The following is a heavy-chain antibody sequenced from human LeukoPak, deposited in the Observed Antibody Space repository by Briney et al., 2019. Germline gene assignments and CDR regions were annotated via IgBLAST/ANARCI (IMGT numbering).Heavy chain of an antibody. J-gene: IGHJ4*02. D-gene: IGHD3-3*01. Sequence: GGSLRLSCAASGFTFSSYSMNWVRQAPGKGLEWVSYISSSSSTIYYADSVKGRFTISRDNAKNSLCLQMNSLRAEDTAVYYCARSKRGDYDFWSGYYPFDYWGQGTLVTVSS. CDR1: GFTFSSYS. CDR3: ARSKRGDYDFWSGYYPFDY. V-gene: IGHV3-48*01. CDR2: ISSSSSTI.